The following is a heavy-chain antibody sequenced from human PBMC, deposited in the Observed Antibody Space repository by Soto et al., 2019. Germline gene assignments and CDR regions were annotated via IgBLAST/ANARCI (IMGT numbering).Heavy chain of an antibody. CDR3: ARGSQSTTWYRGQFDY. V-gene: IGHV3-21*01. CDR2: VSSSSTYI. J-gene: IGHJ4*02. CDR1: GLTFSSYT. D-gene: IGHD6-13*01. Sequence: EVQLVDSGGGLVKPGGSLRLSCAASGLTFSSYTMNWVRQAPGKGLEWVSSVSSSSTYIYYADSVKGRFTISRDNAKNSPYLQMYSLGAEDTAIYYCARGSQSTTWYRGQFDYWGQGTLVTVSS.